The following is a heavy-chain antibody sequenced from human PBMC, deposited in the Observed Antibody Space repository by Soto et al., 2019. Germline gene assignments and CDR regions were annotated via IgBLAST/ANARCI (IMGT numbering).Heavy chain of an antibody. D-gene: IGHD1-1*01. CDR1: GGSIGGGGFY. V-gene: IGHV4-31*02. CDR3: ARAVILTTKHILDP. Sequence: QMQLQESGPGLVKPSQTLSLTCTVSGGSIGGGGFYWTWVRLRPGAGLEWIGNIYDSGSAYYNPSLESRISMSIDTSKNQFSLSPASVTVADTALYYCARAVILTTKHILDPWGPGTMVAASS. J-gene: IGHJ3*01. CDR2: IYDSGSA.